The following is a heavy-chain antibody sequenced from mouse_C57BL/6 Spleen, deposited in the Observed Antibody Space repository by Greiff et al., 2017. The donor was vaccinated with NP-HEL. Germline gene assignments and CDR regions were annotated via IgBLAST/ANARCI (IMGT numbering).Heavy chain of an antibody. D-gene: IGHD1-1*01. J-gene: IGHJ3*01. CDR1: GYTFTDYY. CDR3: ARGDYDGTWFAY. CDR2: FTPNNGGT. Sequence: EVQLPHSGPALVKPGASVKISCKSSGYTFTDYYMNWVKQRHGKRLEWIGDFTPNNGGTSYNQKGKGTVTSTVAKTSSTAYLGLRRPTSEDAAGYYCARGDYDGTWFAYWGQGTLVTVSA. V-gene: IGHV1-26*01.